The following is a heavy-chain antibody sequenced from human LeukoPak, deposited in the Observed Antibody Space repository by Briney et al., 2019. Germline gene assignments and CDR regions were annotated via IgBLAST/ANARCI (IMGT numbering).Heavy chain of an antibody. CDR3: ATLVFDSSGYSYFDY. CDR1: GFTFSRYA. J-gene: IGHJ4*02. D-gene: IGHD3-22*01. CDR2: ISDTGGNT. Sequence: PGGSLRLSCAASGFTFSRYAMSWVRQAPGKGLEWLSAISDTGGNTYHTNSVKGLFTISSENSRNTLYLQMNSLRVEDTAFYYCATLVFDSSGYSYFDYWGQGTLVTVSS. V-gene: IGHV3-23*01.